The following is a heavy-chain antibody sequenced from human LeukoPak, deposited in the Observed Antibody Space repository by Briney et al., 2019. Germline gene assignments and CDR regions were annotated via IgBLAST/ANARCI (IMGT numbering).Heavy chain of an antibody. CDR3: TREVYYDSGRTVGYNFDY. CDR2: IRRKDYGGTT. D-gene: IGHD3-10*01. Sequence: GGSLRLSCTASAFTFGDYAMSWVRQAPGKGLEWVGFIRRKDYGGTTEYAAAVRGRFTISRDDSKSIAYLHMNSLKTEDTAVYYCTREVYYDSGRTVGYNFDYWGQGTLVTVSS. J-gene: IGHJ4*02. CDR1: AFTFGDYA. V-gene: IGHV3-49*04.